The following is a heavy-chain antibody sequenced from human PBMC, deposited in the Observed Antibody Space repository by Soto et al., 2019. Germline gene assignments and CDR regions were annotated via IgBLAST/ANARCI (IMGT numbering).Heavy chain of an antibody. CDR2: IWYDGSKK. CDR1: GFTFRSYG. Sequence: ESGGGVVQPGRSLTLSCAASGFTFRSYGMHWVRQAPGKGLEWVAVIWYDGSKKYYADSVKGRFIISRDNSKNTLYLQMNSLTAEDTAVYYCAMGYISNSGAFDFWCQCTVFTVSS. V-gene: IGHV3-33*01. D-gene: IGHD4-4*01. J-gene: IGHJ3*01. CDR3: AMGYISNSGAFDF.